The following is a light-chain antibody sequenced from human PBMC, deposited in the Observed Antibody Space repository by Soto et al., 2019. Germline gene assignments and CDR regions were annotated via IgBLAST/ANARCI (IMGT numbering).Light chain of an antibody. J-gene: IGKJ1*01. Sequence: DIQMTQCPSSLSASLGDRVTITCQASQNITNNLSWYQQKPGKAPNLLIYHASKLAKGVTSRFSGSGSGTDFSFIITSLQREDLATYYCQQYYGLPPLTFGQGTKV. V-gene: IGKV1-33*01. CDR2: HAS. CDR3: QQYYGLPPLT. CDR1: QNITNN.